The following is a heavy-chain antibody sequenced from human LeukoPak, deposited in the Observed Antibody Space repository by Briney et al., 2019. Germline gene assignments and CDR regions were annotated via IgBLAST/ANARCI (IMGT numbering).Heavy chain of an antibody. D-gene: IGHD2-2*01. V-gene: IGHV4-59*01. CDR1: GGSISSYY. J-gene: IGHJ4*02. Sequence: SETLSPTCTVSGGSISSYYWSWIRQPPGKGLEWIGYIYYSGSTNYNPSLKSRVTISVDTSKNQFSLKLSSVTAADTAVYYCAGGVIDIVVVPAFDYWGQGTLVTVSS. CDR2: IYYSGST. CDR3: AGGVIDIVVVPAFDY.